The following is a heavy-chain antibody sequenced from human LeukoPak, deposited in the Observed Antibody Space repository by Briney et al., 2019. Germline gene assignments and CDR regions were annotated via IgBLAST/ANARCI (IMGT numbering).Heavy chain of an antibody. D-gene: IGHD3-3*01. Sequence: GGSLRLSCAASGFTFSSYWMSWVRQAPGKGLEWVANIKQDGSEKYYVDSVKGRFTISRDNAKNSLYLQINSLRAEDTAVYYCARDPYYDFWSGYYHWGQGTLVTVSS. V-gene: IGHV3-7*01. CDR1: GFTFSSYW. CDR3: ARDPYYDFWSGYYH. CDR2: IKQDGSEK. J-gene: IGHJ5*02.